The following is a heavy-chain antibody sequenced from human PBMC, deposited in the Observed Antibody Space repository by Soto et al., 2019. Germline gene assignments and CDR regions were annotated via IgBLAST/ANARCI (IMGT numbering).Heavy chain of an antibody. Sequence: QVQLVQSGAEVKKPGSSVKVSCKASGGAFSSYAISWVRQVPGQGLVWMGEIISMFGAAMYAQKFQGRVTITADESASTAYMELSSLRSEDTAIYFCARGGKERFRGSGMDVWGQGTTVTVS. CDR3: ARGGKERFRGSGMDV. D-gene: IGHD1-1*01. CDR2: IISMFGAA. V-gene: IGHV1-69*01. J-gene: IGHJ6*02. CDR1: GGAFSSYA.